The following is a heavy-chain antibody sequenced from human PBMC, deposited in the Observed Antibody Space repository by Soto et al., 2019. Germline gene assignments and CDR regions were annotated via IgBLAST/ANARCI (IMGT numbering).Heavy chain of an antibody. CDR2: IWYDGSNK. J-gene: IGHJ5*02. V-gene: IGHV3-33*01. Sequence: GGSLRLSCAASGFTFSSYGMHWVRQAPGKGLEWVAVIWYDGSNKYYADSVKGRFTISRDNSKNTLYLQMNSLRAEDTAVYHSARDPLRSGSGSYYFPYHWFDPWGQGTLVTVSS. CDR3: ARDPLRSGSGSYYFPYHWFDP. D-gene: IGHD3-10*01. CDR1: GFTFSSYG.